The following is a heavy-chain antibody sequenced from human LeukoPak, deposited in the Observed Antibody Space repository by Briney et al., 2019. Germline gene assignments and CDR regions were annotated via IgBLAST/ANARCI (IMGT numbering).Heavy chain of an antibody. CDR2: ISGNGGST. J-gene: IGHJ4*02. V-gene: IGHV3-23*01. CDR3: AKTSAAKSSPNEKYFDY. D-gene: IGHD2-2*01. Sequence: GGSLRLSCAASGFTFSSYAMSWVRQGPGKGLEWGSAISGNGGSTYYATSVKGGFTISRDNSKNTLYLQMNSLRAEDTAVYYCAKTSAAKSSPNEKYFDYWGQGTLVTVSS. CDR1: GFTFSSYA.